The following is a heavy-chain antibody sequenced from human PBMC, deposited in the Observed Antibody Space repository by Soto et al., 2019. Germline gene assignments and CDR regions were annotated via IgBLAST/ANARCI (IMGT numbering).Heavy chain of an antibody. CDR2: IYNSGNT. Sequence: QVQLQESGPGLVEPSQTLSLTCTVSGGSISSGDYDWSWIRQPPGKDLGWIGHIYNSGNTYSNPSIKSRVTISVDTSKNQFSLKLSSVTAADTAVYYCARGPSGDKVDYWGQGTLVTVSS. D-gene: IGHD1-26*01. CDR3: ARGPSGDKVDY. CDR1: GGSISSGDYD. V-gene: IGHV4-30-4*01. J-gene: IGHJ4*02.